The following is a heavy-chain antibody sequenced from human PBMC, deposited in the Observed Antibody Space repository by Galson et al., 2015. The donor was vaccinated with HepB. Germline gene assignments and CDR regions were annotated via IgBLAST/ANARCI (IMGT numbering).Heavy chain of an antibody. V-gene: IGHV4-31*11. Sequence: TLSLTCDVSGGSISSTGYYWTWIRQHPGKGLEWIGYIYYNGNTYYSPSLQSRVTMSVDTSRNQFSMKLKSVTAADTALYYCARDGGGGSFDPWGQGTLVIVSS. D-gene: IGHD3-16*01. CDR1: GGSISSTGYY. CDR3: ARDGGGGSFDP. CDR2: IYYNGNT. J-gene: IGHJ5*02.